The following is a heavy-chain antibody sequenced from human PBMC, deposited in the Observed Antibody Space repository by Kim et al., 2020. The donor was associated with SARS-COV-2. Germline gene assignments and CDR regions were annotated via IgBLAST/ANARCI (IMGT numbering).Heavy chain of an antibody. Sequence: ASVKVSCKASGLAFSQSGVHWLRQAPGQNLEWMGWIDIGRYDRQVSRNFQGRVTITSDTSASTVYMEVTSLKSEDTAVYYCAFDWNFDYWGQGTLVTVSS. V-gene: IGHV1-3*04. CDR3: AFDWNFDY. CDR2: IDIGRYDR. D-gene: IGHD3-9*01. J-gene: IGHJ4*02. CDR1: GLAFSQSG.